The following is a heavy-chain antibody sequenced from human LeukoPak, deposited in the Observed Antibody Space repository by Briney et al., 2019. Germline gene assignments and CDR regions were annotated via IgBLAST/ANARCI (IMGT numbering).Heavy chain of an antibody. CDR2: IRHSDGNT. Sequence: GGSLRLSCAASGFTFNIYTMYWVRQAPGKGLEWVSGIRHSDGNTYYADSVKGRFTTSSDKSKNILFLQMNSLRAEDTAIYYCATYRQVLLPFESWGQGTLVTVSS. J-gene: IGHJ4*02. V-gene: IGHV3-23*01. D-gene: IGHD2-8*02. CDR3: ATYRQVLLPFES. CDR1: GFTFNIYT.